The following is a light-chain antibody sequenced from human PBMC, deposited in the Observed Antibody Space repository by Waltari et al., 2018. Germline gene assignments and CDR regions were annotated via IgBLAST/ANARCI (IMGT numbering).Light chain of an antibody. Sequence: DIQMTQSPSTLSASVGDSVTITCRASQSISSWLAWYQQKPGKAPKLLIYQASSLESGVPSRCLVHGSGTEFTLTISSLQPDDFATYYCQQYNSYPCTFGQGTKVEIK. CDR1: QSISSW. CDR3: QQYNSYPCT. V-gene: IGKV1-5*03. J-gene: IGKJ1*01. CDR2: QAS.